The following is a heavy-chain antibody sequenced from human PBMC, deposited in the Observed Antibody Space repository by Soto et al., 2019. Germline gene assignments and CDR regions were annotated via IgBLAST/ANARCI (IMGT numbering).Heavy chain of an antibody. CDR2: INPNSGGT. V-gene: IGHV1-2*02. J-gene: IGHJ4*02. CDR3: ARGGPPNYYDSSGQLAWAH. D-gene: IGHD3-22*01. Sequence: ASVKVSCRASGYTFTGDYMHWVRQAPGQGLEWMGWINPNSGGTNYAQKFQGRVTMTRDTSISTAYMELSRLRSDDTAVYYCARGGPPNYYDSSGQLAWAHWGQGTLVTVSS. CDR1: GYTFTGDY.